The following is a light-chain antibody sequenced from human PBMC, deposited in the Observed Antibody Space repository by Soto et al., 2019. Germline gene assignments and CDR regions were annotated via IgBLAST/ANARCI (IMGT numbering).Light chain of an antibody. V-gene: IGKV1-39*01. CDR1: QSISSY. CDR2: AAS. CDR3: QQSYSTPERT. J-gene: IGKJ1*01. Sequence: DIQMTQSPSSLSASVGDRVTITCRASQSISSYLNWYQQKPGKAPKLLIHAASSLQSGVPSRFSGSGSGTDFTLTISSLQPEDFANYYCQQSYSTPERTFGQGTKVDIK.